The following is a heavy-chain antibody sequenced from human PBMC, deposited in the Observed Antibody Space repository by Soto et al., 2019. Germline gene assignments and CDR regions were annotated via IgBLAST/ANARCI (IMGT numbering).Heavy chain of an antibody. J-gene: IGHJ4*02. CDR3: ARALYGDYEAYFDY. CDR2: IGTAGDT. V-gene: IGHV3-13*01. CDR1: GFTFSSYD. Sequence: GGSLRLSCAASGFTFSSYDMHWVRQATGKGLEWVSAIGTAGDTYYPGSVKGRFTISRENAKNSLYLQMNSLRAGDTAVYYCARALYGDYEAYFDYWGQGTLVTVSS. D-gene: IGHD4-17*01.